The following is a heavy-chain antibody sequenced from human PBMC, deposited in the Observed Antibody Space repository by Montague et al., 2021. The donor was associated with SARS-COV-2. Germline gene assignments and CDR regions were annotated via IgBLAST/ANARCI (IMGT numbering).Heavy chain of an antibody. V-gene: IGHV4-61*01. CDR3: ARDPWHITIFGAVTRYGRDV. J-gene: IGHJ6*02. CDR1: GGSVSSGSYY. CDR2: IYYSGST. D-gene: IGHD3-3*01. Sequence: SETLSLTCTVSGGSVSSGSYYWSWIRQPPGKGLEWIGYIYYSGSTNYNPSLKSRVTISVDTSKNRFSLKLSSVTAADTAVYYCARDPWHITIFGAVTRYGRDVWGQGTTGTVSS.